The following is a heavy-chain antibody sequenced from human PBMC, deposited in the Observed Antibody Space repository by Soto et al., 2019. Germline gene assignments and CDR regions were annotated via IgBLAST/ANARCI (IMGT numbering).Heavy chain of an antibody. Sequence: GESLKISCKGSGYSFNNFWIGGVRQMPGKGLELMGVIYPGDSNIRYSPSFLGQVTISDDKSITTAYLQWSSLKASDTAMYYCARHSRGVVVVPAAIRYYYYGMDVWGQGTTVTVSS. J-gene: IGHJ6*02. V-gene: IGHV5-51*01. CDR3: ARHSRGVVVVPAAIRYYYYGMDV. D-gene: IGHD2-2*02. CDR2: IYPGDSNI. CDR1: GYSFNNFW.